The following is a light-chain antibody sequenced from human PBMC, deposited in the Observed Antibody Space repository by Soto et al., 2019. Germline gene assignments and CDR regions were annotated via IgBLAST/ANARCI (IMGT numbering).Light chain of an antibody. CDR3: LSYDSSLSGSRV. V-gene: IGLV1-40*01. J-gene: IGLJ2*01. CDR2: GNN. Sequence: QAVVTQPPSVSGAPGQRVTISCTGSSSNIGAGYDVHWYQQLPGTATKLLIYGNNNRPSGVPDRFSGSKSGTSASLAITGLQAEDEADYYCLSYDSSLSGSRVFGGGTKLTVL. CDR1: SSNIGAGYD.